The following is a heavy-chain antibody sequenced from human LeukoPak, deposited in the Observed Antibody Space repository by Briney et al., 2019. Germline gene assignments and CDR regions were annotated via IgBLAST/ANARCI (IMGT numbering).Heavy chain of an antibody. J-gene: IGHJ3*02. V-gene: IGHV3-21*05. Sequence: GGSLRLSCAASGFTFSSYSMNWVRQAPGKGLEWVSYISSSSSYIYYADSVKGRFTISRDNAQNSLYLQMNSLRAEDTAVYYCARAIDGDYVVGAFDMWGQGTMVTVSS. D-gene: IGHD4-17*01. CDR3: ARAIDGDYVVGAFDM. CDR1: GFTFSSYS. CDR2: ISSSSSYI.